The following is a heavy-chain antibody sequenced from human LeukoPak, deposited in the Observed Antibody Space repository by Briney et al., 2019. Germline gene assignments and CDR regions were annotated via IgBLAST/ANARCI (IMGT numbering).Heavy chain of an antibody. Sequence: ASVKVSCTASGYTFTGYYMHWVRQAPGQGLEWMGIINPSGGSTSYAQKFQGRVTMTRDTSTSTVYMELSSLRSEDTAVYYCARNSLGRIAVAGIDYWGQGTLVTVSS. V-gene: IGHV1-46*01. CDR3: ARNSLGRIAVAGIDY. CDR2: INPSGGST. D-gene: IGHD6-19*01. CDR1: GYTFTGYY. J-gene: IGHJ4*02.